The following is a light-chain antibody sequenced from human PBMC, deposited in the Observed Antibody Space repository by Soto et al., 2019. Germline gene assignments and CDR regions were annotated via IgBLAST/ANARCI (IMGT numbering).Light chain of an antibody. CDR2: GIS. V-gene: IGKV3D-15*01. CDR3: QQYTNWPIT. J-gene: IGKJ1*01. Sequence: EMVMTQSPGTLSVSPGERATLSCRASQTVGRDYLAWYQPKPGQAPRLLIYGISNRATGIPDRFSGSGSGTEFTLTISSVQPEDVAIYYCQQYTNWPITFGQGTKVDIK. CDR1: QTVGRDY.